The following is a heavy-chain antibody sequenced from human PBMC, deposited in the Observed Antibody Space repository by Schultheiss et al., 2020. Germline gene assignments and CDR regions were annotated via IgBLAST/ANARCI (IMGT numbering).Heavy chain of an antibody. J-gene: IGHJ4*02. CDR1: GFTFSSYG. CDR3: AKDGSRSSGGSDY. CDR2: ISYDGSNK. V-gene: IGHV3-33*05. D-gene: IGHD6-19*01. Sequence: GGSLRLSCAASGFTFSSYGMHWVRQAPGKGLEWVAVISYDGSNKHYADSVKGRFTISRDNSKNTLYLQMNSLRAEDTAVYYCAKDGSRSSGGSDYWGQGTLVTVSS.